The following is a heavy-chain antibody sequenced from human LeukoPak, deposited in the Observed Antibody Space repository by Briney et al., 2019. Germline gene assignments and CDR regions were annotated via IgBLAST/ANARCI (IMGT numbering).Heavy chain of an antibody. CDR2: IFYSGNT. D-gene: IGHD3-22*01. Sequence: TPSQTLSLTCTVSGGSISCGDYYWSWIRQPPGKGLKWIGYIFYSGNTYYNPSLKSRVPISVDTSKNRFSLKLSSVTAADTAVYYCARCRYYDSSGYYYYYGMDVWGQGTTVTVSS. V-gene: IGHV4-30-4*01. CDR1: GGSISCGDYY. CDR3: ARCRYYDSSGYYYYYGMDV. J-gene: IGHJ6*02.